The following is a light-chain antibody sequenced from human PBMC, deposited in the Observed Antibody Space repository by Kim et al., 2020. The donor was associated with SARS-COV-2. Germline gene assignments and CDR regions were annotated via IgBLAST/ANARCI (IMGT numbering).Light chain of an antibody. J-gene: IGLJ2*01. V-gene: IGLV2-14*03. CDR3: SSYTSSSTLAV. Sequence: QSITKSVTGTSSDVGGYNYVTGYQQHPGKAPKLMIYDVSNRPSGVSNRFSGSKSGNTASLTISELQAEDEADYSCSSYTSSSTLAVFGGGTQLTVL. CDR1: SSDVGGYNY. CDR2: DVS.